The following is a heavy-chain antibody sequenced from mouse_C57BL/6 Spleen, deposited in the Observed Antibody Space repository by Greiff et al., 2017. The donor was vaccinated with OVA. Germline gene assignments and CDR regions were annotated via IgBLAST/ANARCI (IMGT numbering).Heavy chain of an antibody. V-gene: IGHV3-1*01. D-gene: IGHD2-3*01. Sequence: DVKLQESGPGMVKPSQSLSLTCTVTGYSITSGYDWHWIRHFPGNKLEWMGYISYSGSTNYNPSLKSRISITHDTSKNHFFLKLNSVTTEDTATYYCARENDGYYAMDYWGQGTSVTVSS. J-gene: IGHJ4*01. CDR1: GYSITSGYD. CDR3: ARENDGYYAMDY. CDR2: ISYSGST.